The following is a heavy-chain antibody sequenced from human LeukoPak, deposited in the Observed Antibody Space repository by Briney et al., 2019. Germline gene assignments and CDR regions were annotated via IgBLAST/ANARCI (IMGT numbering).Heavy chain of an antibody. CDR1: GGTFSSYA. CDR2: INPNSGGT. D-gene: IGHD3-10*01. CDR3: ANLHDYYGSD. J-gene: IGHJ4*02. V-gene: IGHV1-2*02. Sequence: ASVKVSCKASGGTFSSYAISWVRQAPGQGLEWMGWINPNSGGTNYAQKFQGRVTMTRDTSISTAYMELSRLRSDDTAVYYCANLHDYYGSDWGQGTLVTVSS.